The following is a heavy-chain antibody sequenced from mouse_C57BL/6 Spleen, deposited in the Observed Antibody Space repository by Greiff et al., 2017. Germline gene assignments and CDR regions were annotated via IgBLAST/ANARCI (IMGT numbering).Heavy chain of an antibody. J-gene: IGHJ2*01. Sequence: QVHVKQSGAELVRPGASVTLSCKASGYTFTDYEMHWVKQTPVHGLEWIGAIDPETGGTAYNQKFKGKAILTADKSSSTAYMELRSLTSEDSAVYYCTRGGNYRGFDYWGQGTTLTVSS. CDR2: IDPETGGT. V-gene: IGHV1-15*01. CDR1: GYTFTDYE. D-gene: IGHD2-1*01. CDR3: TRGGNYRGFDY.